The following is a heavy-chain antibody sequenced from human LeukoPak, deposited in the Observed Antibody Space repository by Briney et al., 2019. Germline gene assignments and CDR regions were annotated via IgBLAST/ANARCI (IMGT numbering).Heavy chain of an antibody. Sequence: GGSLRLSCAASGFTFSSYEMNWVRQAPGKGLEWVSYISSSGSTIYYADSVKGRFTISRDNAKNSLYLQMNSLRAEDTAVYYCARMAWTYYDILTGFLNFGYWGQGTLVTVSS. V-gene: IGHV3-48*03. CDR1: GFTFSSYE. J-gene: IGHJ4*02. D-gene: IGHD3-9*01. CDR2: ISSSGSTI. CDR3: ARMAWTYYDILTGFLNFGY.